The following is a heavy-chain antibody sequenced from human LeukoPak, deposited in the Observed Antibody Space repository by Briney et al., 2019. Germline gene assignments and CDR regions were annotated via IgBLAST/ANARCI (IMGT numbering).Heavy chain of an antibody. Sequence: GGSLRLSCAGSGFNLRIYAISWVRQAPGKGLEWVSAILPSDHTYYAASVKGRFTISRDDSKNTLDLHMSSLRAEDTALYYCAKDHPSDGWPAFDSWGQGTLVTVSS. CDR3: AKDHPSDGWPAFDS. J-gene: IGHJ4*02. CDR1: GFNLRIYA. CDR2: ILPSDHT. V-gene: IGHV3-23*01. D-gene: IGHD5-24*01.